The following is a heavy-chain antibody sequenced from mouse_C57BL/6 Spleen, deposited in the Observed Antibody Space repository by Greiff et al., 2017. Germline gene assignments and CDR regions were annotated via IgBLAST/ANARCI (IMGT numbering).Heavy chain of an antibody. J-gene: IGHJ1*03. Sequence: QVQLQQSGPELVKPGASVKISCKASGYAFSSSWMNWVKQRPGKGLEWIGRIYPGDGDTNYNGKFKGKATLTADKSSSTAYMQLSSLTSEDSAVYFCARDDYGGVGYWYFDVWGTGTTVTVSS. D-gene: IGHD2-4*01. CDR3: ARDDYGGVGYWYFDV. V-gene: IGHV1-82*01. CDR1: GYAFSSSW. CDR2: IYPGDGDT.